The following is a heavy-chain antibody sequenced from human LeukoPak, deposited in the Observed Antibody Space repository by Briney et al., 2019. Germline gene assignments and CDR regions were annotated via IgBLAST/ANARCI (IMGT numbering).Heavy chain of an antibody. D-gene: IGHD1-26*01. Sequence: PGRSLRLSCAASGFTVSSNYMSWVRQAPGKGLEWVSVIYSGGSTYYADSVKGRFTISRDNSKNTLYLQMNSLRAEDTAVYYCASSGGSYDWAAQDYWGQGTLVTVSS. J-gene: IGHJ4*02. CDR1: GFTVSSNY. CDR2: IYSGGST. V-gene: IGHV3-53*01. CDR3: ASSGGSYDWAAQDY.